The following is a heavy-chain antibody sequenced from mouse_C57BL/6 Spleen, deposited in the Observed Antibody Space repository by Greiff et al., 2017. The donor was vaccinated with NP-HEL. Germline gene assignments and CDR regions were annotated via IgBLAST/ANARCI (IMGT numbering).Heavy chain of an antibody. D-gene: IGHD1-1*01. CDR3: ALITTVEDYYAMDY. J-gene: IGHJ4*01. CDR2: IDPSDSYT. V-gene: IGHV1-69*01. Sequence: QVHVKQPGAELVMPGASVKLSCKASGYTFTSYWMHWVKQRPGQGLEWIGEIDPSDSYTNYNQKFKGKSTLTVDKSSSTAYMQLSSLTSEDSAVYYCALITTVEDYYAMDYWGQGTSVTVSS. CDR1: GYTFTSYW.